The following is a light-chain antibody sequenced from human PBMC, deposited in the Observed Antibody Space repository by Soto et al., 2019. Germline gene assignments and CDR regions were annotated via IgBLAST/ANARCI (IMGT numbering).Light chain of an antibody. Sequence: IVMTQSPATLSVSPGERATLSCRASQSVSSNLAWHQQKPGQAPRLLIYGASSRATGIPDRFSGSGSGTDFTLTISRLEPEDFAVYYCQQYGSSPRTFGQGTNEDNK. CDR3: QQYGSSPRT. CDR1: QSVSSN. CDR2: GAS. V-gene: IGKV3-20*01. J-gene: IGKJ1*01.